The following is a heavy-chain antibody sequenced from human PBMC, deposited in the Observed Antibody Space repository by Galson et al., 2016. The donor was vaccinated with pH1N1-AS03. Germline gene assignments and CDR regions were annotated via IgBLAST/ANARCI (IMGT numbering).Heavy chain of an antibody. V-gene: IGHV3-74*01. Sequence: SLRLSCAASGFTFSMSYIHWVRQAPGKGLEWVSRISNDGRNVRYADFVKGRFSVSRGNAKNTVFLQINSLRDNDTAVYFCARRNPNPNFAIWYQHDYGMDVWGQGSTVTVSS. CDR1: GFTFSMSY. CDR2: ISNDGRNV. D-gene: IGHD2-2*01. J-gene: IGHJ6*02. CDR3: ARRNPNPNFAIWYQHDYGMDV.